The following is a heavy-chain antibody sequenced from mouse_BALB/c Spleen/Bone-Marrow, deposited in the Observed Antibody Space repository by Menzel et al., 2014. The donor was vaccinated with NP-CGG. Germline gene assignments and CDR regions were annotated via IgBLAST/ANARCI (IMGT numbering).Heavy chain of an antibody. CDR1: GFNIKDTY. CDR2: IDPANGNT. V-gene: IGHV14-3*02. CDR3: ASYYYGSSLFAY. Sequence: EVQLVESGAELVKPGASVKLSCTASGFNIKDTYMHWVKQRPEQGLEWIGGIDPANGNTKYDPKFQGKATITADTSSNTAYLQLSSLTSEDTAVYYCASYYYGSSLFAYWGQGTLVTVSA. D-gene: IGHD1-1*01. J-gene: IGHJ3*01.